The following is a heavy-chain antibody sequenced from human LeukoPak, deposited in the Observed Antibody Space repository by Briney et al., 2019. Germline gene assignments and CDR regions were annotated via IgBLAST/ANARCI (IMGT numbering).Heavy chain of an antibody. CDR1: GFTFSSYA. V-gene: IGHV3-30-3*01. CDR2: ISYDGSNK. D-gene: IGHD3-10*01. CDR3: ASGALHSGVRGVIGYYFDY. J-gene: IGHJ4*02. Sequence: PGGSLRLSCAASGFTFSSYAMHWVRQAPGKGLEWVAVISYDGSNKYYADSVKGRFTISRDNSKNTLYLQMNSLRAEDTAVYYCASGALHSGVRGVIGYYFDYWGQGTLVTVSS.